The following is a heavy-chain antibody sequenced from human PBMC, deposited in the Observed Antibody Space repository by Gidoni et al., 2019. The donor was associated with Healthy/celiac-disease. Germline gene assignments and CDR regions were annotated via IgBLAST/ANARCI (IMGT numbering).Heavy chain of an antibody. CDR2: MSGSGGST. Sequence: EVQLVESGGGLVQPGGSLRLSCAASGFPFSSYAMSWVLQAPGKGLEWVSAMSGSGGSTYYADSVKGRFTISRDNSKNTLYLQMNSLRAEDTAVYYCAKVDRGYSSVINHFDYWGQGTLVTVSS. CDR3: AKVDRGYSSVINHFDY. D-gene: IGHD6-25*01. CDR1: GFPFSSYA. V-gene: IGHV3-23*04. J-gene: IGHJ4*02.